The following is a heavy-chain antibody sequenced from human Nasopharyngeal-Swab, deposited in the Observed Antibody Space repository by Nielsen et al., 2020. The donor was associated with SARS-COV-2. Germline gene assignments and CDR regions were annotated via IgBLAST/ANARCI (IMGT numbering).Heavy chain of an antibody. D-gene: IGHD5-18*01. CDR3: AREMGYSYGWDY. CDR2: IWNDGSNK. V-gene: IGHV3-33*01. Sequence: WIRQPPGKGLEWVAVIWNDGSNKYYADSVKGRFTISRDNLKNSLFLQMNSLRAEDTAVYYCAREMGYSYGWDYWGQGTQVTVSS. J-gene: IGHJ4*02.